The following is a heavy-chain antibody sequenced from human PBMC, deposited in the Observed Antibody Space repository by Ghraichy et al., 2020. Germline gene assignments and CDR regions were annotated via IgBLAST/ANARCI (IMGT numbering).Heavy chain of an antibody. CDR2: IYASGST. D-gene: IGHD3-16*01. Sequence: ETLSLTCTVSGGSISTYYWSWIRQPAGKGLEWIGRIYASGSTNYNPSLKSRVTMSVDTSKNQFSLKLNSVTAADTAVYYCVRAKDGGALDYWGQGTLVTVST. V-gene: IGHV4-4*07. J-gene: IGHJ4*02. CDR3: VRAKDGGALDY. CDR1: GGSISTYY.